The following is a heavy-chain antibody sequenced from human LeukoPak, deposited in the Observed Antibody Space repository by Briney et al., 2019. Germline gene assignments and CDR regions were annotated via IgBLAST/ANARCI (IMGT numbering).Heavy chain of an antibody. J-gene: IGHJ4*02. Sequence: GXSLXLXCAACGFTFSSYXXSWVRQAPGKGREWVSGISDSGGKTYNADSVKGRFTISRDNSKNTLYLQMKSLRAEDTAVYYCVKDFHFWGQGTLVTVSS. V-gene: IGHV3-23*01. CDR1: GFTFSSYX. CDR3: VKDFHF. CDR2: ISDSGGKT. D-gene: IGHD2/OR15-2a*01.